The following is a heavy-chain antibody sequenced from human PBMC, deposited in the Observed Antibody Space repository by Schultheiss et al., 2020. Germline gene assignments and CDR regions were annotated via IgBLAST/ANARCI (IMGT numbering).Heavy chain of an antibody. CDR2: INSDGSST. CDR3: ARVLLYGSGSPLDY. Sequence: GESLKISCAASGFTFSSYAMSWVRQAPGKGLEWVSRINSDGSSTSYADSVKGRFTISRDSSKNTVYLQMNSLRVEDTAVYYCARVLLYGSGSPLDYWGQGTLVTVSS. CDR1: GFTFSSYA. V-gene: IGHV3-74*01. D-gene: IGHD3-10*01. J-gene: IGHJ4*02.